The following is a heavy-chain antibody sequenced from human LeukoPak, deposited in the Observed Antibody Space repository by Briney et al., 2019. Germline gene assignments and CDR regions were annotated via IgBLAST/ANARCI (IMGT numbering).Heavy chain of an antibody. CDR1: VYSFTSNW. CDR3: ARHAADGYKYIDN. J-gene: IGHJ4*02. D-gene: IGHD5-24*01. CDR2: IYPGDSDT. V-gene: IGHV5-51*01. Sequence: GESLKISCKGSVYSFTSNWIGWVRQMPGRGLEWMGIIYPGDSDTRYSPSFQGQVTISADKSISTASLQWSSLKASDTALYYCARHAADGYKYIDNWGQGTLVTVSS.